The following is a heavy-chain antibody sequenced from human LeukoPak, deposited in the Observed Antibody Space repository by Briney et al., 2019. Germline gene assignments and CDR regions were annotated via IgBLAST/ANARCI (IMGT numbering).Heavy chain of an antibody. CDR1: GRSFSGYY. J-gene: IGHJ6*03. CDR2: INHSGST. CDR3: ARAVATTLYYYYYYMDV. V-gene: IGHV4-34*01. Sequence: PSETLSPTCAVYGRSFSGYYWSWIRQPPGKGLEWIGEINHSGSTNYNPSLKSRVTISVDTSKNQFSLKLSSVTAADTAVYYCARAVATTLYYYYYYMDVWGKGTTVTVSS. D-gene: IGHD5-24*01.